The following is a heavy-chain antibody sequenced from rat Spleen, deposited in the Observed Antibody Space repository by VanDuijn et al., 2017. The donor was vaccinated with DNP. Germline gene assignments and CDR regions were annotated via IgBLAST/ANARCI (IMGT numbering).Heavy chain of an antibody. CDR3: TTEDNMRTTPFAY. V-gene: IGHV5S10*01. CDR1: GFTFSDYA. D-gene: IGHD1-5*01. J-gene: IGHJ3*01. CDR2: IIYDGSST. Sequence: EVQLVESGGGLVQPGRSLKLSCAASGFTFSDYAMAWVRQSPKKGLEWVATIIYDGSSTYYRDSVKGRFTISRDNAKSTLYLQMDSLRSEDTATYYCTTEDNMRTTPFAYWGQGTLVTVSS.